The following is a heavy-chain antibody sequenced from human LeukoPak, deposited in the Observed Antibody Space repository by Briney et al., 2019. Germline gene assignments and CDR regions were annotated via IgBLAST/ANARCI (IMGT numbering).Heavy chain of an antibody. CDR2: LSWNSRNV. CDR1: GFNFRDYA. CDR3: SKDSLDGHKSEFGGKWFDS. D-gene: IGHD3-16*01. J-gene: IGHJ5*01. Sequence: PGGALRLSWVASGFNFRDYAMHWVRRAPGKGLEWVAGLSWNSRNVAYAKSLQGRVTISRDNAKRSVYLQVNRLRVDGTALYSFSKDSLDGHKSEFGGKWFDSWGQGTLVTVSS. V-gene: IGHV3-9*01.